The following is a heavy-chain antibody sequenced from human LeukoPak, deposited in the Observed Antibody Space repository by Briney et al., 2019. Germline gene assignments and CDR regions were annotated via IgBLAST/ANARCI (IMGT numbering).Heavy chain of an antibody. CDR3: ARLVVPAAMNGMDV. J-gene: IGHJ6*02. Sequence: ASVKVSCKASGYTFTTYAMHWVRQTPGQGLEWMGWITPSGGTNYPQKFQGRVAITRDTSITTAYMDLSRLTSDDTAVYYCARLVVPAAMNGMDVWGQGTTVTVSS. CDR1: GYTFTTYA. CDR2: ITPSGGT. D-gene: IGHD2-2*01. V-gene: IGHV1-2*02.